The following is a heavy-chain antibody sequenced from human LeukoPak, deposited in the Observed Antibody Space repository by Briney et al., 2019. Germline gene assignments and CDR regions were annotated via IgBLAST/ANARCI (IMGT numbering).Heavy chain of an antibody. V-gene: IGHV4-59*08. Sequence: PSETLSLTCTVSGGSISSYYWSWIRQPPGKGLEWIGYIYYSGSTNYNPPLKSRVTISVDTSKNQFSLKLSSVTAADTAVYYCARHHSSGWYESWGQGTLVTVSS. J-gene: IGHJ4*02. CDR3: ARHHSSGWYES. CDR2: IYYSGST. D-gene: IGHD6-19*01. CDR1: GGSISSYY.